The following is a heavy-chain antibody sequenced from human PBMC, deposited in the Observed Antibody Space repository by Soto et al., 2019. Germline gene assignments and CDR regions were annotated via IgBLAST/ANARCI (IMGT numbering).Heavy chain of an antibody. CDR2: INHSGST. CDR3: ARLGGRGCSGGSCYYHYYYYGMDV. CDR1: GGSFSRYY. J-gene: IGHJ6*02. V-gene: IGHV4-34*01. Sequence: SETLSLTCAVYGGSFSRYYWSWIRQPPGKGLEWIGEINHSGSTNYNPSLKSRVTISVDTSKDQFSLKLSSVTAADTAVYYCARLGGRGCSGGSCYYHYYYYGMDVWGQGTTVT. D-gene: IGHD2-15*01.